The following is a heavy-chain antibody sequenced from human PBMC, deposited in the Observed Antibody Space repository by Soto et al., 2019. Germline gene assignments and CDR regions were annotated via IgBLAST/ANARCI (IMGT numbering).Heavy chain of an antibody. CDR1: GGSISSSNW. J-gene: IGHJ4*01. CDR2: IYHGGST. Sequence: QVQLQESGPGLVKPSGTLSLTCAVSGGSISSSNWWSWVGQPPGKGLEGIGEIYHGGSTNYNPSLKTRITLPLDTSKNNFSLTLVPVPAAATAVYSCARDHFYVFPARREHSLFYLSYWGHGTLVTVSS. CDR3: ARDHFYVFPARREHSLFYLSY. D-gene: IGHD3-10*02. V-gene: IGHV4-4*02.